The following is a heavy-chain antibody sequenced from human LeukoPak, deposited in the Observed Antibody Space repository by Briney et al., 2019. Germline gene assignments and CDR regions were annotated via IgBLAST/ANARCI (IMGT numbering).Heavy chain of an antibody. CDR1: GFTFSSYA. D-gene: IGHD3-22*01. CDR2: ISGSGGST. Sequence: GGSLRLSCAASGFTFSSYAMSWVRQAPGKGLEWVSAISGSGGSTYYADSVKGRFTISRDNSKNTLYLQMNSLRAEDTAVYYCAKVPSLYYYDSSGLYYFDYWGQGTLVTVSS. J-gene: IGHJ4*02. V-gene: IGHV3-23*01. CDR3: AKVPSLYYYDSSGLYYFDY.